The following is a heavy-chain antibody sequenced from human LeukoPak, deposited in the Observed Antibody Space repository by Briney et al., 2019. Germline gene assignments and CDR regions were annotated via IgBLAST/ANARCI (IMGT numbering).Heavy chain of an antibody. V-gene: IGHV3-74*01. CDR2: INSDGSST. D-gene: IGHD3-22*01. CDR3: TRITYYYDSSGYYHPS. CDR1: GFTFSSYW. Sequence: GGSLRLSCADSGFTFSSYWMHWVRQAPGKGLVWVSRINSDGSSTSYADSVKGRFTISRDNAKNTLYLQMNSLRAEDTAVYYCTRITYYYDSSGYYHPSWGQGTLVTVSS. J-gene: IGHJ5*02.